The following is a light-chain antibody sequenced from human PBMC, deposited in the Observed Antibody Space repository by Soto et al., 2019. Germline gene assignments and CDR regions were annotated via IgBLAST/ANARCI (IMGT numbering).Light chain of an antibody. CDR1: QSVSRY. V-gene: IGKV3-20*01. J-gene: IGKJ1*01. CDR2: GAS. CDR3: HQYGSSPWT. Sequence: IVLTQAPGTLSLSPGERATLSCRASQSVSRYLTWYQHKPGQGPRLLIYGASSRAPGIPDRFSGSGSETDFTLTITRLESEDFAVYSCHQYGSSPWTFGQGTKVDI.